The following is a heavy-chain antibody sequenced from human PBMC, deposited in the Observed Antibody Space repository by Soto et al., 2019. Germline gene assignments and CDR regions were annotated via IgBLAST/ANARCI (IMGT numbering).Heavy chain of an antibody. D-gene: IGHD4-17*01. CDR3: ARYGPIDY. CDR1: GFTFSSYA. J-gene: IGHJ4*02. Sequence: GGSLRLSCAASGFTFSSYAMSWVRQAPGKGLEWVSAISGSGGTTYYADSLKSRVTISVDTSKNQFSLKLSSVTAADTAVYYCARYGPIDYWGQGTLVTVSS. CDR2: ISGSGGTT. V-gene: IGHV3-23*01.